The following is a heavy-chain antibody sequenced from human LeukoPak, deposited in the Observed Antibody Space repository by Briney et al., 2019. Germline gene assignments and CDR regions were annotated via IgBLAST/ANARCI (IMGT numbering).Heavy chain of an antibody. CDR1: GYTFSNYY. CDR2: IGGST. V-gene: IGHV1-46*01. J-gene: IGHJ4*02. Sequence: ASVKVSCKASGYTFSNYYIHWVRQAPGQGLEWMGIIGGSTNYAQKLQGRVTMTTDTSTSTAYMALRSLRSDDTAVYYCARSPAPVLRYFDWSEPGSYFDYWGQGTLVTVSS. CDR3: ARSPAPVLRYFDWSEPGSYFDY. D-gene: IGHD3-9*01.